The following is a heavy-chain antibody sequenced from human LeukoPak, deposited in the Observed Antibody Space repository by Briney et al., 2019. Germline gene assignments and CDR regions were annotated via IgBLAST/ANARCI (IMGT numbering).Heavy chain of an antibody. CDR1: GYTFTSYG. Sequence: ATVKVSCKASGYTFTSYGISWMRQAPGQGLEWMGWISAYNGNTNYAQKLQGRVTMTTDTSTSTAYMELRSLRSDDTAVYYRARDGGSIRYFDYWGQGTLVTVSS. CDR3: ARDGGSIRYFDY. V-gene: IGHV1-18*01. D-gene: IGHD2-15*01. J-gene: IGHJ4*02. CDR2: ISAYNGNT.